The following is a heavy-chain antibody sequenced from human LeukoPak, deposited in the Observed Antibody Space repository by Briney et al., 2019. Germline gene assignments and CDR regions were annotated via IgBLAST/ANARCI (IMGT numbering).Heavy chain of an antibody. V-gene: IGHV3-74*01. D-gene: IGHD3-3*01. CDR3: AREQANSYYDFWSGQNSLLDY. Sequence: GSLKLSCAASGFTFSSYWMQRVRPAPGKGLVGVSRINSDGSSTSYADSVKGRFTISRDNAKNTLYLQMNSLRAEDTAVYYCAREQANSYYDFWSGQNSLLDYWGQGTLVTVSS. J-gene: IGHJ4*02. CDR1: GFTFSSYW. CDR2: INSDGSST.